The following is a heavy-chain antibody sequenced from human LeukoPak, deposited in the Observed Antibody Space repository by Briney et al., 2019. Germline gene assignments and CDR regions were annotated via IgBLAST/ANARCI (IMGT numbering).Heavy chain of an antibody. CDR3: ARGYYYDSSGPFDY. V-gene: IGHV3-23*01. D-gene: IGHD3-22*01. Sequence: SGGSLRLSCAASGFNFRGQAMSWVRQGPGKGLEWVAGISGRGETTYYADSVKGRFTISRDNSKNTLYLQMNSLRAEDTAVYYCARGYYYDSSGPFDYWGQGTLVTVSS. J-gene: IGHJ4*02. CDR2: ISGRGETT. CDR1: GFNFRGQA.